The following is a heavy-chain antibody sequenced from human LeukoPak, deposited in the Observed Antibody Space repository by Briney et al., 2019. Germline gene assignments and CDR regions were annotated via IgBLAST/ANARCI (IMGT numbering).Heavy chain of an antibody. Sequence: GGSLRLSCVASGFTFSGYAMSWVRQAPGKGLEWVSRIKSDGGTNYADSVKGRFTISRDNAKKTVSLQMNSLRPEDTGVYYCARAPSEIGGYYPEYFRHWGQGTLVTVSS. D-gene: IGHD3-22*01. CDR2: IKSDGGT. J-gene: IGHJ1*01. CDR1: GFTFSGYA. V-gene: IGHV3-74*01. CDR3: ARAPSEIGGYYPEYFRH.